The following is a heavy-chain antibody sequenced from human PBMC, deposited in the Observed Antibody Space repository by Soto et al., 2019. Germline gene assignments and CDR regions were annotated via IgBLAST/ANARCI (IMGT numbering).Heavy chain of an antibody. CDR2: IYHSGST. V-gene: IGHV4-30-2*06. Sequence: LSETLSLTCSVSGGTITSGRSSWNWIRQSPGKGLEWIAYIYHSGSTYYNPSLKSRVTISVDRSENQFSRKLTSVTAADTAVYYCVRESVASGPNYFDTWGPGTLVTVSS. J-gene: IGHJ5*02. CDR1: GGTITSGRSS. CDR3: VRESVASGPNYFDT. D-gene: IGHD6-6*01.